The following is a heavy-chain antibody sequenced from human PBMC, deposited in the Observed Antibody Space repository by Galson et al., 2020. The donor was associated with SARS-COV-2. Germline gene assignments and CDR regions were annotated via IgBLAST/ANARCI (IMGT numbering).Heavy chain of an antibody. CDR2: IYTGVNT. Sequence: SETLSLTRTVSGGSISSGSYYWSWIRQPAGKGLEWIGRIYTGVNTNYNPSLKSRVTISVDTSKNQFSLKLSSVTAADTAVYYCARESRWDLYFDHWGQGTLVTVSS. CDR3: ARESRWDLYFDH. V-gene: IGHV4-61*02. CDR1: GGSISSGSYY. J-gene: IGHJ4*02. D-gene: IGHD1-26*01.